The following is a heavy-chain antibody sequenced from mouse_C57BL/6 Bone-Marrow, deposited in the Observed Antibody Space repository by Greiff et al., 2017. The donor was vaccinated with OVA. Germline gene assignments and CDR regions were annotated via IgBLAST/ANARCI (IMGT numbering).Heavy chain of an antibody. V-gene: IGHV1-72*01. CDR1: GYTFTSYW. Sequence: QVQLQQPGAELVKPGASVKLSCKASGYTFTSYWMHWVKQRPGRGLEWIGRIDPNSGGTKSNEKFKSKATLTVDKHSSTAYMQLSSLTSEDSAVCYCASWAFAFDPGYGRGGYFDVWGTGTTVTVSS. CDR2: IDPNSGGT. J-gene: IGHJ1*03. CDR3: ASWAFAFDPGYGRGGYFDV. D-gene: IGHD1-1*01.